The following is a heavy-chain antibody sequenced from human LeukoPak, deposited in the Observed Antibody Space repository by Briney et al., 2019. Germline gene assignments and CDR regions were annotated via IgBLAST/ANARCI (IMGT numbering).Heavy chain of an antibody. D-gene: IGHD6-6*01. CDR2: INWNGGST. Sequence: PGGSLRLSCAASGFTFDDYGMSWVRQAPGKGLEWVSGINWNGGSTGYADSVKGRFTISRGNAKNSLYLQMNSLRAEDTALYYCARYHVYSSSSGLGYWGQGTLVTVSS. J-gene: IGHJ4*02. CDR1: GFTFDDYG. V-gene: IGHV3-20*04. CDR3: ARYHVYSSSSGLGY.